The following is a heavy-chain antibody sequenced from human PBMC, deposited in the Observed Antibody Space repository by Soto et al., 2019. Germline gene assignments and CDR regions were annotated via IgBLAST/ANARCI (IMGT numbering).Heavy chain of an antibody. D-gene: IGHD5-18*01. CDR3: AREGRYSYGSPPHDAFDI. J-gene: IGHJ3*02. CDR1: GGTFSSYA. CDR2: IIPIFGTA. Sequence: SVKVSCKASGGTFSSYAISWVRQAPGQGLEWMGGIIPIFGTANYAQKFQGRVTITADESTSTAYMELSSLRSEDTAVYYCAREGRYSYGSPPHDAFDIWGQGTMVTVSS. V-gene: IGHV1-69*13.